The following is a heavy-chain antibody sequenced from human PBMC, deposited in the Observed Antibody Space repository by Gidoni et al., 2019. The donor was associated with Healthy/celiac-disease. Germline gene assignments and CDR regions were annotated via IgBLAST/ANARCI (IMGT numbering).Heavy chain of an antibody. Sequence: EVQLVESGGGLVQPGRSLRLSCAASGSTFDDYAMHWVRQAPGKGLEGLSGISWNSGSIGYADSVKGRFTISRDNAKNSLYREMNSLRAEDTALYYCAKDRGTMIVVVMGFDYWGQGTLVTVSS. J-gene: IGHJ4*02. CDR3: AKDRGTMIVVVMGFDY. D-gene: IGHD3-22*01. CDR2: ISWNSGSI. V-gene: IGHV3-9*01. CDR1: GSTFDDYA.